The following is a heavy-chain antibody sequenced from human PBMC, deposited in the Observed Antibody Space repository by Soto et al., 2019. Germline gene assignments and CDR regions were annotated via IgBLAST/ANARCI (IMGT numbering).Heavy chain of an antibody. Sequence: EVQLVESGGGLVKPGGSLRLSCAASGFTFSNAWMSWVRQAPGKRLEWVGRLKSKTDGGTTDYAAPVKGRFTISRDDSNNTLYLQMNSLKTEDTAVYYCTTETDYDFDYWGQGTLVTVSS. V-gene: IGHV3-15*01. D-gene: IGHD4-17*01. J-gene: IGHJ4*02. CDR1: GFTFSNAW. CDR3: TTETDYDFDY. CDR2: LKSKTDGGTT.